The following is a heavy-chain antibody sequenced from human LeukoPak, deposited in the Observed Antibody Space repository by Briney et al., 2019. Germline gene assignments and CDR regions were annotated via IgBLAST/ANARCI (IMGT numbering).Heavy chain of an antibody. J-gene: IGHJ4*02. CDR1: GGSFSGYY. CDR2: INHSGST. Sequence: SETLSLTCAVYGGSFSGYYWSWIRQPPGKGLEWIGEINHSGSTNYNPSLKSRVTISVDTSKNQFSLKLSSVTAADTAVYYCARTDTGGGTPDYWGQGTLVTVSS. D-gene: IGHD5-18*01. CDR3: ARTDTGGGTPDY. V-gene: IGHV4-34*01.